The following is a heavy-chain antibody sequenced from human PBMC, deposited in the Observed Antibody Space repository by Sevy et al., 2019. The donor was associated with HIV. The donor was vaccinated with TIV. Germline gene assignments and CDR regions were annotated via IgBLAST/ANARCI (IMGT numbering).Heavy chain of an antibody. CDR3: ARRNDFDI. CDR2: VYYTGGT. V-gene: IGHV4-59*08. CDR1: GGSINSDH. Sequence: SETLSLTCTVSGGSINSDHWSWIRQPPGKGLEWIGYVYYTGGTNYYPSLKNRVTISVDRTKNQFSLKLTSVTAADTAVYYCARRNDFDIWGQGTMVTVSS. J-gene: IGHJ3*02.